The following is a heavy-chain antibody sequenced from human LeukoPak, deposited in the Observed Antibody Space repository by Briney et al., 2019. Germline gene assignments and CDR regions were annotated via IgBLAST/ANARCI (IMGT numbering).Heavy chain of an antibody. CDR3: ARVAGYTTDWYGGGDDY. V-gene: IGHV7-4-1*02. D-gene: IGHD6-19*01. CDR1: GYTFTSYD. CDR2: INIETGNP. J-gene: IGHJ4*02. Sequence: ASVKVSCKASGYTFTSYDINWVRQAPGQGLEWMGWINIETGNPTYAQGFTGRFVFSLDTSVSTAYLQISSLKAEDTAVYYCARVAGYTTDWYGGGDDYWGQGTLVTVSS.